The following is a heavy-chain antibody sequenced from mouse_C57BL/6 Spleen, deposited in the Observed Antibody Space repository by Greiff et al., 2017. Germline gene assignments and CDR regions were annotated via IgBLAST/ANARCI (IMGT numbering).Heavy chain of an antibody. CDR2: INPNNGGT. V-gene: IGHV1-26*01. Sequence: VQLQQSGPELVKPGASVKISCKASGYTFTDYYMNWVKQSHGKSLEWIGDINPNNGGTSYNQKFKGKATLTVDKSSSTAYMELRSLTSEDSAVYYCARRQLSYYSNRGYFDVWGTGTTVTVSS. D-gene: IGHD2-5*01. CDR3: ARRQLSYYSNRGYFDV. CDR1: GYTFTDYY. J-gene: IGHJ1*03.